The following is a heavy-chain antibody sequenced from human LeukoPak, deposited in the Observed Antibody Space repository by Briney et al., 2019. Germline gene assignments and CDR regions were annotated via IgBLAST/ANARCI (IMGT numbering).Heavy chain of an antibody. CDR1: GGSISSYY. V-gene: IGHV4-59*08. D-gene: IGHD3-10*01. J-gene: IGHJ3*02. CDR3: AVRGVISEYGAFDI. Sequence: SETLSLTCTGSGGSISSYYWSWIRQPPGKGLEWIGYIYYSGSTNYNPSLKSRVTISVDTSKNQFSLKLSSVTAADTAVYYCAVRGVISEYGAFDIWGQGTMVTVSS. CDR2: IYYSGST.